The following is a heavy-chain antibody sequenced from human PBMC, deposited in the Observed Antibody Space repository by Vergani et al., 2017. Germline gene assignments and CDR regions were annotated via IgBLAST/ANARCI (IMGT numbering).Heavy chain of an antibody. V-gene: IGHV1-46*03. J-gene: IGHJ4*02. D-gene: IGHD3-9*01. Sequence: QVQVVQSGAEVKKSGTSVKVSCKTSGYTFSNYYMHWVRQAPGQGLEWMGIINPIGGHTNYAQKFQGRVTMTRDTSTSTVYMVLSSLRSEDTAIFYCARGDYGILSGYRYWGQGTLVTVSA. CDR2: INPIGGHT. CDR1: GYTFSNYY. CDR3: ARGDYGILSGYRY.